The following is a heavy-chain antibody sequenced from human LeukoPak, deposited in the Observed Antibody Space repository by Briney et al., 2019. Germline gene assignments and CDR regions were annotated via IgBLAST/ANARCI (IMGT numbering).Heavy chain of an antibody. Sequence: GPSVKVSRNTSGYTFNTYGISSVRQAPGQELEWMGWISTYNGDTNYVQNLQGRVTMTTDTSTSTAYMELMSLRSDDTAVYYCLRDALLRLLTPDYWVQGTLVSVSS. V-gene: IGHV1-18*01. CDR3: LRDALLRLLTPDY. CDR1: GYTFNTYG. CDR2: ISTYNGDT. J-gene: IGHJ4*02. D-gene: IGHD2-15*01.